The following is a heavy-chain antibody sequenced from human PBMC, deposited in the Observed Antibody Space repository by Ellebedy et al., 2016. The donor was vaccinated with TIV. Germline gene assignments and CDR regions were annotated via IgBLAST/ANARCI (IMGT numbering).Heavy chain of an antibody. D-gene: IGHD3-22*01. Sequence: GESLKISCKGSEYSFSSHWISWVRQMPGKGLEWRGRIDPTDSYTNYSPSFQGHVTISIDKSISTAYLQWSSLKASDSAMYYCAGASPIVNNYEDWGQGTLVTVSS. J-gene: IGHJ4*02. CDR3: AGASPIVNNYED. V-gene: IGHV5-10-1*01. CDR2: IDPTDSYT. CDR1: EYSFSSHW.